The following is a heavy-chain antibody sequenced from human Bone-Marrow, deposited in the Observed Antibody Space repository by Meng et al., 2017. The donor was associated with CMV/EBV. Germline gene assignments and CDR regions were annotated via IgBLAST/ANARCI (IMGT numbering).Heavy chain of an antibody. Sequence: SETLSLTCAVYGGSFSGYFWSWIRQSPGKGLEWIGEINHSGSTNYNPSLKSRLTMSVDASKNLFSLRLSSVTAADTAVYYCAKKGLRFLEILSVGWFEPWGQGTLATVPS. J-gene: IGHJ5*02. V-gene: IGHV4-34*01. CDR1: GGSFSGYF. CDR3: AKKGLRFLEILSVGWFEP. CDR2: INHSGST. D-gene: IGHD3-3*01.